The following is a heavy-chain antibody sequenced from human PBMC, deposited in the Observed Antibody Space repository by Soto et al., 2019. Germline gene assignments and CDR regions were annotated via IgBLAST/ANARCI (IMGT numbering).Heavy chain of an antibody. CDR2: INPSGGST. CDR1: GYTFTSYY. CDR3: TLHGVDFDY. Sequence: ASVKVSCKTSGYTFTSYYIHWVRQAPGQGLEWMGIINPSGGSTSYAQKFQGRVTMTSDTSTSTVYMELSSLRSEDTAVYYCTLHGVDFDYWGQGTLVTV. V-gene: IGHV1-46*01. D-gene: IGHD4-17*01. J-gene: IGHJ4*02.